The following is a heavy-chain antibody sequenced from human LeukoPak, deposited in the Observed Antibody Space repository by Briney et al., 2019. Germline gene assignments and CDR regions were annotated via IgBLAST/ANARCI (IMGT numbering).Heavy chain of an antibody. CDR3: ARDLAVVTAFGQHAFDI. J-gene: IGHJ3*02. D-gene: IGHD2-21*02. CDR1: GYTFTNYG. V-gene: IGHV1-18*01. CDR2: ISGYNGNT. Sequence: ASVKVSCKAPGYTFTNYGITWVRQAPGQGLEWMGWISGYNGNTNYAQKPQGRVTMTTDTSTSTAYMELRSLRSDDTAVYYCARDLAVVTAFGQHAFDIWGQGTMVTVSS.